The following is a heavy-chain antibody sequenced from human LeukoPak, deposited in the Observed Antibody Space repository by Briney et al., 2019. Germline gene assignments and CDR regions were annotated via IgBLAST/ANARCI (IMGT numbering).Heavy chain of an antibody. CDR3: AKSGYNRFDY. V-gene: IGHV3-23*01. CDR1: AFSFTSYA. CDR2: ISGSGAGT. D-gene: IGHD5-24*01. J-gene: IGHJ4*02. Sequence: GGSLRLSCVASAFSFTSYAMSWVRQAPGKGLEWVSAISGSGAGTYYADSVKGRFTISRDNSKNTLYLQMNSLRADDTAVYYCAKSGYNRFDYWGQGTLVTASS.